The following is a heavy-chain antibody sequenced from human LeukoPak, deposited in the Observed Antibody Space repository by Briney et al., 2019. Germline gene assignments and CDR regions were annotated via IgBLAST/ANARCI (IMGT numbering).Heavy chain of an antibody. CDR3: ATDQRGGSYYFDY. J-gene: IGHJ4*02. Sequence: ASVKVSCKVSGYTLTELSMHWVRQAPGKGLEWMGGFDPEDGETIYAQKFQGRVTMTEVTSTDTAYMELSSLRSEDTAVYYCATDQRGGSYYFDYWGQGTLVTVSS. CDR1: GYTLTELS. CDR2: FDPEDGET. D-gene: IGHD1-26*01. V-gene: IGHV1-24*01.